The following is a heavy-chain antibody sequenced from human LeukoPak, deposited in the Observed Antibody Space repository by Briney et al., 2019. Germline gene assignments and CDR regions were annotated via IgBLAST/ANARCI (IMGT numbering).Heavy chain of an antibody. CDR1: GFTFSSYG. D-gene: IGHD3-16*01. Sequence: PGGSLRLSCAASGFTFSSYGMHWVRQAPGKGLEWVAVISYDGSNKYYADSVKGRFTISRDNSKNTLYLQVNSLRAEDTAVYYCAAIYEADYWGQGTLVTVSS. V-gene: IGHV3-30*03. CDR2: ISYDGSNK. CDR3: AAIYEADY. J-gene: IGHJ4*02.